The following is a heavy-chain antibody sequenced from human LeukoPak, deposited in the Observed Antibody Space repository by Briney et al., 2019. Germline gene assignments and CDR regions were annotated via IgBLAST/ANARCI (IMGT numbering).Heavy chain of an antibody. CDR2: IYYSGST. CDR3: ARDRDYGDYYYYMDV. V-gene: IGHV4-59*01. D-gene: IGHD4-17*01. CDR1: GGSISSYY. Sequence: NPSETLSLTCTVSGGSISSYYWSWIRQPPGKGLEWIGYIYYSGSTNYNPSLKSRVTISVDTFKNQFSLKLSSVTAADTAVYYCARDRDYGDYYYYMDVWGKGTTVTVSS. J-gene: IGHJ6*03.